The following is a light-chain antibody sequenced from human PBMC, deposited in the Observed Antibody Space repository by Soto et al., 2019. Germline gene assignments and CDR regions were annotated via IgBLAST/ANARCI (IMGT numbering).Light chain of an antibody. V-gene: IGKV4-1*01. CDR3: QQYYTVPYT. CDR2: WAS. CDR1: QSLLYGSNSKNY. J-gene: IGKJ2*01. Sequence: DIVMTKSPDSRAVSLGERATINCTSSQSLLYGSNSKNYLAWYQQKPGQPPTLLFYWASTRESGVPDRFSGSGSGTDFTLTISSLQAADVAVYYCQQYYTVPYTFGQGTKLEIK.